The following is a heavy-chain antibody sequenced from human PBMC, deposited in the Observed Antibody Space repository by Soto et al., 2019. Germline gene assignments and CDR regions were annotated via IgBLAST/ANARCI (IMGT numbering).Heavy chain of an antibody. Sequence: QVQLVQSGAEVKKPGSSVKVSCKASGGTFSSYAISWVRQAPGQGLEWMGGIIPIFGTANYAQKFQGRVTITADESTSTAYMELRSLRSEDTAVYYCARWVPVGRKDYYYYYGMDVWGQGTTVTVSS. D-gene: IGHD2-15*01. CDR3: ARWVPVGRKDYYYYYGMDV. V-gene: IGHV1-69*01. J-gene: IGHJ6*02. CDR2: IIPIFGTA. CDR1: GGTFSSYA.